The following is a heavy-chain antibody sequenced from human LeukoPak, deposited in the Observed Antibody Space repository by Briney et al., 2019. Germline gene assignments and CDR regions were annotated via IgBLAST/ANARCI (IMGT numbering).Heavy chain of an antibody. V-gene: IGHV1-18*01. J-gene: IGHJ4*02. CDR1: GYTLTSYG. CDR3: ARGLSESRSTLDS. D-gene: IGHD3-16*02. CDR2: SSAYNKTT. Sequence: ASVKVSCKASGYTLTSYGISWVRQAPGQGLEWMGWSSAYNKTTNSAPKLQAQVTMTPDTSTSTAYMELRSLTSDDTAVYYCARGLSESRSTLDSWGQGTLVTVSS.